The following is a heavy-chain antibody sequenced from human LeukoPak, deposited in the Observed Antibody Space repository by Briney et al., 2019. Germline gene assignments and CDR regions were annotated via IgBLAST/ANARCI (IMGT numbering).Heavy chain of an antibody. CDR3: ERVRRYSSSKGDYFDY. Sequence: PSETLSLTCAVYGGSFSGYYWSWFRQPPGKGLEWIGEINHSGSTNYNPSLKSRVTISVDTSKNQFSLKLSSVTAADTAVYYCERVRRYSSSKGDYFDYWGQGTLVTVSS. CDR1: GGSFSGYY. D-gene: IGHD6-6*01. V-gene: IGHV4-34*01. CDR2: INHSGST. J-gene: IGHJ4*02.